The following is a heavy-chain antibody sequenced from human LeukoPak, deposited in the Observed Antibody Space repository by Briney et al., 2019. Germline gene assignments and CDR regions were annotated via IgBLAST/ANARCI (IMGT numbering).Heavy chain of an antibody. Sequence: SETLSLTCTVSGGSISNNYWSWIRQPAGKGLEWIGRIYSSGSTPYNLSLKSRDTMSVDTSKNLFSLNLSSVTAADTAVYYCVRVERDTYYAMDVWGQGTTVIVSS. J-gene: IGHJ6*01. CDR3: VRVERDTYYAMDV. D-gene: IGHD5-24*01. V-gene: IGHV4-4*07. CDR1: GGSISNNY. CDR2: IYSSGST.